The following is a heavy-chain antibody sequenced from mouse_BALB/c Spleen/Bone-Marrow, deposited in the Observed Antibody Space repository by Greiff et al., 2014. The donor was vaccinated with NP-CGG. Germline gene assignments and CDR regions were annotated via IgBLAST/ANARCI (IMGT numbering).Heavy chain of an antibody. D-gene: IGHD1-1*01. CDR3: ATYYYGSSWGFAY. CDR1: GFNIKDTN. J-gene: IGHJ3*01. Sequence: VQLQQSGAELVKPGASVKLSCTASGFNIKDTNMHWVKQRPEQGLEWIGRIDPANGNTKYDPKFQGKATITADTSSNTAYLQLSSLTSEDTAVYYCATYYYGSSWGFAYWGQGTLVTVSA. CDR2: IDPANGNT. V-gene: IGHV14-3*02.